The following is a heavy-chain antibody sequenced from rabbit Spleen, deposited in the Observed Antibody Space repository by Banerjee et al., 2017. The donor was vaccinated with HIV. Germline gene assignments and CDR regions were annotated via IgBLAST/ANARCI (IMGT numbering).Heavy chain of an antibody. V-gene: IGHV1S45*01. CDR3: ARDAGVGGWGAPSL. Sequence: QEQLEESGGDLVKPEGSLTLTCTASGFSFSSGYYMCWVRQAPGKGLEWIGCIWSGNSGSTWYASWAKGRFTITRSTSLNTVTLQLASLTVADTATYFCARDAGVGGWGAPSLWGPGTLVTVS. CDR2: IWSGNSGST. CDR1: GFSFSSGYY. J-gene: IGHJ4*01. D-gene: IGHD4-1*01.